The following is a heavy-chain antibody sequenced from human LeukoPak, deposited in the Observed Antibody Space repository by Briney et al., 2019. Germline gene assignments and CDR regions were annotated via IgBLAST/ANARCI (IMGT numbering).Heavy chain of an antibody. V-gene: IGHV4-59*11. Sequence: SETLSLTCSVSGGSISRHFWSWIRQPPGKGLDWIAFIHYSGRTKYNPSLQSRVTISIDTSENNFSLKLTSVTAADTAVYYCARDLLGRYCSSTSCHNWFDPWGQGTLVTVSS. D-gene: IGHD2-2*01. CDR3: ARDLLGRYCSSTSCHNWFDP. J-gene: IGHJ5*02. CDR1: GGSISRHF. CDR2: IHYSGRT.